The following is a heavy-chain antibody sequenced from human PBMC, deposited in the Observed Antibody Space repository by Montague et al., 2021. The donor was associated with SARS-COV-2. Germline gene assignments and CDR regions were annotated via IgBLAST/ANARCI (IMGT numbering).Heavy chain of an antibody. D-gene: IGHD3-22*01. V-gene: IGHV4-34*01. CDR2: IRHGGST. Sequence: SETLSLTCAASGAPFSGYYWSWIRQPPGKGLEWIGEIRHGGSTNYNPSLKSRITMSVDTSKNRFSLKLDSMTAADTAVYYCARGLGVAVIKRCDYWGQGSLVTVSS. CDR1: GAPFSGYY. J-gene: IGHJ4*02. CDR3: ARGLGVAVIKRCDY.